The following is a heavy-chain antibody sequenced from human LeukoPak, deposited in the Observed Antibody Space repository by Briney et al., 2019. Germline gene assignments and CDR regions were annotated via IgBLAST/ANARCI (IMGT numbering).Heavy chain of an antibody. J-gene: IGHJ5*02. CDR1: GGSVNSYS. CDR3: AMSTGYHNTWSSFDP. D-gene: IGHD3-10*01. CDR2: VFDSGST. Sequence: PSETLSLTCTVSGGSVNSYSWGWIRQPPGKGLEWIGYVFDSGSTNYNPPLKSRVTISVDTSKNQLSLKLNSVTAADTAVYYCAMSTGYHNTWSSFDPWGQGTLVTVSS. V-gene: IGHV4-59*08.